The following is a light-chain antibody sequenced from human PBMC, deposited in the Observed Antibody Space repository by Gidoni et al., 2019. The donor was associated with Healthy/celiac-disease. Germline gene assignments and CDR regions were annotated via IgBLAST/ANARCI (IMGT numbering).Light chain of an antibody. Sequence: IVLTQSPGTLSLSPGERATLSCRASQSGSSSYLAWYQQKPGQAPRPLIYGASSRATGIPDRFSGSGSGTDFTLTISRLEPEDFAVYYCQQYGSSPQTFGQGTKLEIK. CDR1: QSGSSSY. V-gene: IGKV3-20*01. CDR2: GAS. J-gene: IGKJ2*01. CDR3: QQYGSSPQT.